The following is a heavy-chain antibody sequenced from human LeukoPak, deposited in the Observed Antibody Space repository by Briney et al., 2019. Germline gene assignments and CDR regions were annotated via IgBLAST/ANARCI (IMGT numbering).Heavy chain of an antibody. V-gene: IGHV4-30-4*01. CDR1: GGSLSSGDYY. J-gene: IGHJ4*02. Sequence: SEPLSLTCTVSGGSLSSGDYYWSWIRQPPGKGLVWIGYIYFGVRAYYKPSPRSGVTISVDTTKNQFSLNLSSVTAADTAVYYCARDLLNEGNHLDYWGQGTLVTVSS. D-gene: IGHD2/OR15-2a*01. CDR2: IYFGVRA. CDR3: ARDLLNEGNHLDY.